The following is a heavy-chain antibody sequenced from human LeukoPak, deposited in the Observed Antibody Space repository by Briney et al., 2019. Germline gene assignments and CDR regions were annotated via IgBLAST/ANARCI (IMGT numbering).Heavy chain of an antibody. CDR3: VRGHPTVGVNPRTVKFDY. Sequence: SETLSLTCTVSGGPFSDKYWSWLRQSPGKGLEWIAYIYSSGSTTKYNPSLKNRVTMSVDTSTNQFSLRLRSVTAANTAVYYCVRGHPTVGVNPRTVKFDYWGQGTLVTVSS. CDR2: IYSSGST. D-gene: IGHD4-11*01. J-gene: IGHJ4*02. V-gene: IGHV4-4*08. CDR1: GGPFSDKY.